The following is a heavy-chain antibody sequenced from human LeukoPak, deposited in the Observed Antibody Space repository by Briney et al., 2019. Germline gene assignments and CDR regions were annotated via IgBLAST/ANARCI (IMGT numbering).Heavy chain of an antibody. V-gene: IGHV1-46*01. CDR3: AKDREGASMPDY. Sequence: GASVKVSCKASGYTFSSYYMHWVRQAPGQGLEWMGIINPSGGSTSYAQKFQGRITMTRDTSTSTAYMELRSLRSDDTAVYYCAKDREGASMPDYWGQGTLVTVSS. CDR1: GYTFSSYY. J-gene: IGHJ4*02. D-gene: IGHD2-2*01. CDR2: INPSGGST.